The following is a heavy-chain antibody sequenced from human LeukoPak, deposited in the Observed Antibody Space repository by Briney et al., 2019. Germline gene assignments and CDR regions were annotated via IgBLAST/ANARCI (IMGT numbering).Heavy chain of an antibody. J-gene: IGHJ6*03. V-gene: IGHV1-69*05. CDR3: ARSHPYYYYYMDV. CDR1: GVTFSSYA. Sequence: GSSVKVSCKASGVTFSSYAISWLRQAPGQGLEWMGGIIPIFGTANYAQKFQGRVTITTDESTSTAYMELSSLRSEDTAVYYCARSHPYYYYYMDVWGKGTTVTVSS. CDR2: IIPIFGTA.